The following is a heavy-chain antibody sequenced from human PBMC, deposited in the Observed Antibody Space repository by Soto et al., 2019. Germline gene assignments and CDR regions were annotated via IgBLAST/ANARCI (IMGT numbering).Heavy chain of an antibody. J-gene: IGHJ5*02. CDR1: GFTFSSYY. Sequence: EVQLVESGGGLVQPGGSLRLSCAVSGFTFSSYYMQWVRQGPGKGLVYVARIDFDGRSTDHADSVKGRFTISRDNAKKTLYLQMNSLGVEDTGVYYCARGGSTSWLPALELWGQGNLVTVSS. D-gene: IGHD6-13*01. V-gene: IGHV3-74*01. CDR3: ARGGSTSWLPALEL. CDR2: IDFDGRST.